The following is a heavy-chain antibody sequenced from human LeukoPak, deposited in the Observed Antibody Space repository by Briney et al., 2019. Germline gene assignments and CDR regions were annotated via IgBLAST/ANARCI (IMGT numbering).Heavy chain of an antibody. CDR2: IYYSGST. Sequence: SETLSLTCTVSGGSISSSSYYWGWIRQPPGKGLEWIGSIYYSGSTYYNPSLKSRVTIPVATSQNQFSLKLSSVTAADTAVYYCARQYYDILTGYSRGAFDIWGQGTMVTVSS. V-gene: IGHV4-39*01. CDR3: ARQYYDILTGYSRGAFDI. CDR1: GGSISSSSYY. D-gene: IGHD3-9*01. J-gene: IGHJ3*02.